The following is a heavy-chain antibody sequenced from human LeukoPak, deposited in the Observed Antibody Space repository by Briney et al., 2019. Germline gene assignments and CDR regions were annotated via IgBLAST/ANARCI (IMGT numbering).Heavy chain of an antibody. CDR2: IYYSGST. V-gene: IGHV4-59*01. D-gene: IGHD1-26*01. CDR3: ASENGSYSYFDY. Sequence: TSETLTLTCTVSGGSISSYYWSWIRQPPGKGLEWIGYIYYSGSTKYNPSLKSRLTISVDTSKNQFSLKLSAVTAADTAVYYCASENGSYSYFDYWGQGTLVTVSS. J-gene: IGHJ4*02. CDR1: GGSISSYY.